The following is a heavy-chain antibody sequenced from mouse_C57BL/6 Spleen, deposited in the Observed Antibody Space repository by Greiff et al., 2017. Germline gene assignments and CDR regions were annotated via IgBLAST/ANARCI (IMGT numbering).Heavy chain of an antibody. J-gene: IGHJ3*01. V-gene: IGHV3-8*01. D-gene: IGHD1-1*01. CDR1: GYSITSDY. Sequence: EVKLVESGPGLAKPSQTLSLTCSVTGYSITSDYWNWIRKFPGNKLEYMGYISYSGSTYYNPSLKSRISITRDTSKNQYYLQLNSVTTEDTATYYCASHYGSSYGWFAYWGQGTLVTVSA. CDR2: ISYSGST. CDR3: ASHYGSSYGWFAY.